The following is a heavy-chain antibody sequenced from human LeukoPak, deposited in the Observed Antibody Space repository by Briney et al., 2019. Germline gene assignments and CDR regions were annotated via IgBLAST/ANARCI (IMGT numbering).Heavy chain of an antibody. CDR3: ARDLFYFDY. V-gene: IGHV3-7*01. CDR1: GFTFSSYA. J-gene: IGHJ4*02. Sequence: GGSLRLSCAASGFTFSSYAMSWVRQAPGKGLEWVANIKQDGSEKYYVDSVKGRFTISRDNAKNSLYLQMNSLRAEDTAVYYCARDLFYFDYWGQGTLVTVSS. CDR2: IKQDGSEK.